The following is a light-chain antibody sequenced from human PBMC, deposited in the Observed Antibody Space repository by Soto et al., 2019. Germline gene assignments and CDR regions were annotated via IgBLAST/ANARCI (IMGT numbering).Light chain of an antibody. CDR2: GAS. CDR1: QSVSSSY. CDR3: QQYGSSPT. J-gene: IGKJ1*01. Sequence: EIVLTQSPGTLSLSPGERATLSCRASQSVSSSYLARYQQKPGQAPRLLIYGASSRATGIPDRFSGSGSGTDFTLTISSLEPEDFAVYYFQQYGSSPTFGQGTKVELK. V-gene: IGKV3-20*01.